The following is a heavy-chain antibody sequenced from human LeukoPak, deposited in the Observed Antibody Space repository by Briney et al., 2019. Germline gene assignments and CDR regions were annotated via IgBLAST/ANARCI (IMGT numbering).Heavy chain of an antibody. Sequence: GRSLRLSCAASGFTFSSYGMHWVRQAPGKGLEWVAVMWYDGGNKYYADSVKGRFTISRDNSKNTLYLQMNSLRAEDTAVYYCARDPGNSSGYYFDYWGQGTLVTVSS. D-gene: IGHD3-22*01. J-gene: IGHJ4*02. CDR3: ARDPGNSSGYYFDY. CDR1: GFTFSSYG. V-gene: IGHV3-33*01. CDR2: MWYDGGNK.